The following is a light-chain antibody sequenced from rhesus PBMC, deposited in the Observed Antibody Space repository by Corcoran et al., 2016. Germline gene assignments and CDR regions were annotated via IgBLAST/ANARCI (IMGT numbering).Light chain of an antibody. CDR3: QQYSSSPFT. CDR2: KAY. Sequence: DIQMTQSPSSLSASVGDTVTITCRASQSISSWLAWYQQKPGKAPKLRIYKAYTLQSGVPSRLSGSGSGTDLPRTISSLQSEDFATYYCQQYSSSPFTFGPGTKLDIK. V-gene: IGKV1-22*01. CDR1: QSISSW. J-gene: IGKJ3*01.